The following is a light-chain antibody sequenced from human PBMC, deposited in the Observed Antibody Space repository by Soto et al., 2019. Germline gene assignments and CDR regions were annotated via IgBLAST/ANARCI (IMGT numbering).Light chain of an antibody. CDR1: QTISTY. J-gene: IGKJ1*01. Sequence: DIQMTQSPSSLSASVGDRVTITCRASQTISTYLNWYQQKPGRAPNLLIYGASNLQSGVSSRFSGGGSGTDFTLTITSMQPEDFATYYCQKYNSAPRTFGQGTKVDIK. V-gene: IGKV1-39*01. CDR2: GAS. CDR3: QKYNSAPRT.